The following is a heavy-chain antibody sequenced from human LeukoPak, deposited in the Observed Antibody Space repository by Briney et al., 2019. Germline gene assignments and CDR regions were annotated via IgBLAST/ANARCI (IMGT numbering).Heavy chain of an antibody. Sequence: GSLRLSCAASGFTVSTNYMSWARQAPGKGLEWVSVIYSDGRTYYADSVKGRFTISRDNSKNTLYLQMNSLRAEDTAVYYCARDSGRFDVFDIWGQGTMVTVSS. CDR1: GFTVSTNY. D-gene: IGHD3-10*01. CDR2: IYSDGRT. V-gene: IGHV3-53*01. J-gene: IGHJ3*02. CDR3: ARDSGRFDVFDI.